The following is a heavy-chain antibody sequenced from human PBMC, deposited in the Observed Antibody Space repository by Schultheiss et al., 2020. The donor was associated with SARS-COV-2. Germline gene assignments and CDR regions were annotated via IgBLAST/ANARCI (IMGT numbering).Heavy chain of an antibody. J-gene: IGHJ4*02. D-gene: IGHD6-19*01. Sequence: GGSLRLSCTTSGFTFTSYSMNWVRQAPGKGLEWISSITSGSTDIQYAASVKGRFTISRDNSKNTLYLQMNSLRAEDTAVYYCAREPQYSSGWSRYWGQGTLVTVSS. V-gene: IGHV3-21*01. CDR1: GFTFTSYS. CDR2: ITSGSTDI. CDR3: AREPQYSSGWSRY.